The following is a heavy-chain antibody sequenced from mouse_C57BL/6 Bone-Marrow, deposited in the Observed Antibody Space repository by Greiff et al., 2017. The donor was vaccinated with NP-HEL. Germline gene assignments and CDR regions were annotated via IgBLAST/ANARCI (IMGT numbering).Heavy chain of an antibody. CDR3: ARWNYYGSSLAY. CDR1: GYSFTGYY. CDR2: INPSTGGT. J-gene: IGHJ3*01. V-gene: IGHV1-42*01. Sequence: EVKLMESGPELVKPGASVKISCKASGYSFTGYYMNWVKQSPEKSLEWIGEINPSTGGTTYNQKFKAKATLTVDKSSSTAYMQLKSLTSEDSAVYYCARWNYYGSSLAYWGQGTLVTVSA. D-gene: IGHD1-1*01.